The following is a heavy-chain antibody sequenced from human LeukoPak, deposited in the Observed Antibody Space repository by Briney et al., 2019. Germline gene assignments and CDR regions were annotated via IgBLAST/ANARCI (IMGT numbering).Heavy chain of an antibody. CDR1: GYTFTSYG. CDR2: ISAYNGNT. J-gene: IGHJ5*02. CDR3: VRVRIPRWFDP. D-gene: IGHD2-2*02. Sequence: ASVKVSCKASGYTFTSYGISWVRQAPGQGLEWMGCISAYNGNTNYAQKLQGRVTMTTDTSTSTAYMELRSLRSDDTAVYYCVRVRIPRWFDPWGQGTLVTVSS. V-gene: IGHV1-18*01.